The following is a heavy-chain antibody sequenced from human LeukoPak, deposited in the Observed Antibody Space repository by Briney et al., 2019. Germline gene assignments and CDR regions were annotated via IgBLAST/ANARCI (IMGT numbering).Heavy chain of an antibody. D-gene: IGHD5-24*01. CDR3: AVRVGRWLHDY. CDR1: GYTFTGYY. J-gene: IGHJ4*02. V-gene: IGHV1-2*02. Sequence: ASVKVSCKASGYTFTGYYMHWVRQAPGQGLGWMGWINPNSGGTNYAQKSQGSVTMTRDTSLSTAYMELSRLRSDDTAVYYCAVRVGRWLHDYWGQGTLVTVSS. CDR2: INPNSGGT.